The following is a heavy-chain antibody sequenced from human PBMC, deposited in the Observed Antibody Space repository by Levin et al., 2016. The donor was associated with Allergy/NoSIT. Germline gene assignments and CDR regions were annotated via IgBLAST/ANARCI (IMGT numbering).Heavy chain of an antibody. D-gene: IGHD1-26*01. CDR3: AKGGRGFSGNYPLDY. CDR1: GFTFDDYA. J-gene: IGHJ4*02. Sequence: GGSLRLSCAASGFTFDDYAMHWVRQVPGKGLEWVSGISWKGGTIAYADSVKGRFTISRDNAKNSLYLQMNSLRAEDTALYYCAKGGRGFSGNYPLDYWGQGTLVTVSS. CDR2: ISWKGGTI. V-gene: IGHV3-9*01.